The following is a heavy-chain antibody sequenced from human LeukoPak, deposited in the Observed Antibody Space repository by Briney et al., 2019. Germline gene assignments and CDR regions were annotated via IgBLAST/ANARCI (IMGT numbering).Heavy chain of an antibody. D-gene: IGHD3-22*01. Sequence: WASVKVSCKASGGTFSSYAISWVRQAPGQGLEWMGGIIPIFGTANYAQKFQGRVTITADESTSTAYMELSSLRSEDTAVYYCATIDGHYDSSGYWGQGTLVTVSS. J-gene: IGHJ4*02. V-gene: IGHV1-69*13. CDR3: ATIDGHYDSSGY. CDR2: IIPIFGTA. CDR1: GGTFSSYA.